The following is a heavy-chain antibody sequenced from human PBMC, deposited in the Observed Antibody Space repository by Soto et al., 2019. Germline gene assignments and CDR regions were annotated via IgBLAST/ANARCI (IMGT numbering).Heavy chain of an antibody. CDR3: ARDKITGIFDY. D-gene: IGHD2-8*02. CDR1: GGSFSGYY. V-gene: IGHV4-34*12. Sequence: QVQLQQWGAGLLKPSETLSLTCAVYGGSFSGYYWTWIRQPPGPGLEWIGQNIHSGSTNYNPSLKSRVTISVDTSKNEFSLQLTSVTAADTAVYYRARDKITGIFDYWGQGTLVTVSS. CDR2: NIHSGST. J-gene: IGHJ4*02.